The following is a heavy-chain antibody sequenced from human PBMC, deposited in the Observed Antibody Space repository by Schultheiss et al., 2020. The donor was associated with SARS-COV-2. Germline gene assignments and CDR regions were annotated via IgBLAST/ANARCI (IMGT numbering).Heavy chain of an antibody. D-gene: IGHD3-22*01. Sequence: SGPTLVKPTQTLTLTCTFSGFSLSTTGVGVGWIRQPPGKALEWLALIYWDDDKRYSPSLKSRLTITKDTSKNQVVLTMTNMDPVDTATYYCARTTYQGSGYWGWFDPWGQGTLVTVSS. V-gene: IGHV2-5*02. CDR2: IYWDDDK. CDR1: GFSLSTTGVG. CDR3: ARTTYQGSGYWGWFDP. J-gene: IGHJ5*02.